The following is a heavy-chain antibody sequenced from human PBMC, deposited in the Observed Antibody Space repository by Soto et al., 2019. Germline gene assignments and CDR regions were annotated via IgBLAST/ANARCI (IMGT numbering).Heavy chain of an antibody. CDR1: GFSLTTSGVG. CDR2: IYWDDDK. V-gene: IGHV2-5*02. Sequence: QITLNESGPTVVRPTETLTLTCRFSGFSLTTSGVGLGWIRQSPGNAPEWLALIYWDDDKRYSASLKSRLTINKDTSKKQVVLTVSDLDPTDKATYYCAHRVLRTVFAFVTPTAIYFAFWGQGTPVAVSS. J-gene: IGHJ4*02. D-gene: IGHD3-3*01. CDR3: AHRVLRTVFAFVTPTAIYFAF.